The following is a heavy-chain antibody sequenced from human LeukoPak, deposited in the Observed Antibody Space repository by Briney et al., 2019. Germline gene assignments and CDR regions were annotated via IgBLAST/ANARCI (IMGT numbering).Heavy chain of an antibody. CDR1: GGSISSYY. V-gene: IGHV4-59*08. J-gene: IGHJ4*02. CDR3: ARHFSGASPALV. Sequence: SETLSLTCTVSGGSISSYYWSWVRQPPGKGLEWIGYISYSGSTNYNPSLKSRVTISVDTSKNQFPLNLSSVTAADTAVYYCARHFSGASPALVWGQGALVTVSS. CDR2: ISYSGST. D-gene: IGHD2-15*01.